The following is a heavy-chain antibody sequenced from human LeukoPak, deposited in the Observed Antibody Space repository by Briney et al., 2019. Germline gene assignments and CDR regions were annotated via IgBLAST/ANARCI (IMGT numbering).Heavy chain of an antibody. Sequence: SGTLSLTCAVSGDSISNTNWWNWVRQPPGKGLEWIGEIYHSGTTNYNPSFKSRLTISVDKSKNQFSLKLSSVTAADTAVYYCASGYSYPSPFDNWGQGTLVTVSS. CDR2: IYHSGTT. J-gene: IGHJ4*02. CDR1: GDSISNTNW. CDR3: ASGYSYPSPFDN. D-gene: IGHD5-18*01. V-gene: IGHV4-4*02.